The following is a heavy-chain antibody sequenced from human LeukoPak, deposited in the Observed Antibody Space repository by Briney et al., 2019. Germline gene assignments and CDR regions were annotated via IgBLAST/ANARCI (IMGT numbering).Heavy chain of an antibody. Sequence: GGSLRLSCAASGFTFSSHAMSWVRQAPGKGLEWVSAISGSGGSTYYADSVKGRFTISRDNSKNTLYLQMNSLRAEDTAVYYCAKDYGSGSYYDIDYWGQGTLVTVSS. J-gene: IGHJ4*02. CDR2: ISGSGGST. CDR1: GFTFSSHA. D-gene: IGHD3-10*01. CDR3: AKDYGSGSYYDIDY. V-gene: IGHV3-23*01.